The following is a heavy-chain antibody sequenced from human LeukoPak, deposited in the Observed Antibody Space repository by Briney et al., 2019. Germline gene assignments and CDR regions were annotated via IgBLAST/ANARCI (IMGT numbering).Heavy chain of an antibody. Sequence: SVKVSCKASGYTFTSYAISWVRQAPGQGLEWMGGIIPIFGTANYAQKFQGRVTFTADESTSTAYMELSSLRSEDTAVYYCARAVNFTIFGVVILYYFDYWGQGTLVTVSS. CDR2: IIPIFGTA. J-gene: IGHJ4*02. D-gene: IGHD3-3*01. CDR1: GYTFTSYA. CDR3: ARAVNFTIFGVVILYYFDY. V-gene: IGHV1-69*13.